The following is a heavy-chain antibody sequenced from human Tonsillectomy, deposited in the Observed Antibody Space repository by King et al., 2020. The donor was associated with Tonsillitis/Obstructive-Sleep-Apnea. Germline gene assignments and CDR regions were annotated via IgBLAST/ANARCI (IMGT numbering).Heavy chain of an antibody. Sequence: VQLVQSGAEVKKPGESLRISCKGSGYSFTSYWINWVRQMPGKGLEWMGRIDPSDSYTNYSPSFQGHVTISAEKSISTAYLQWSSLKASDTAMYYCATLRGEHIVVVPAADFDYWGQGTLVTVSS. V-gene: IGHV5-10-1*01. CDR2: IDPSDSYT. J-gene: IGHJ4*02. D-gene: IGHD2-2*01. CDR1: GYSFTSYW. CDR3: ATLRGEHIVVVPAADFDY.